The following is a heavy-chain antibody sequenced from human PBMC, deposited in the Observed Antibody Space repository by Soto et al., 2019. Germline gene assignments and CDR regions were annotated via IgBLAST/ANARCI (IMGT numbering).Heavy chain of an antibody. J-gene: IGHJ4*02. CDR2: IYYSGST. CDR3: ARHNYGSGSTYFDY. V-gene: IGHV4-59*08. D-gene: IGHD3-10*01. CDR1: GGSISSYY. Sequence: QVQLQESGPGLVKPSETLSLTCTVSGGSISSYYGSWIRKPPGRGLEWIGYIYYSGSTNYNPSLKSRVTISVDTSKNQFSLKLNSMTAADTAVYYCARHNYGSGSTYFDYWGQGTLVTVSS.